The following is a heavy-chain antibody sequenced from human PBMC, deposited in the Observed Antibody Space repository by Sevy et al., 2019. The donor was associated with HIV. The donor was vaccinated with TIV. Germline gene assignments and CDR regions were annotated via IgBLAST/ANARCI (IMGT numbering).Heavy chain of an antibody. D-gene: IGHD1-1*01. CDR1: GFTFRSFS. J-gene: IGHJ1*01. CDR3: ALERLSSDVSEYFQN. V-gene: IGHV3-30*09. Sequence: GGSLRLSCAASGFTFRSFSMHWVRQAPGKWLEWVTTVSYDGSNTYYADSVKGRFAVFRDNSRNLLNLQMNNLRPEDTAVYYCALERLSSDVSEYFQNWGQGTPGTVSS. CDR2: VSYDGSNT.